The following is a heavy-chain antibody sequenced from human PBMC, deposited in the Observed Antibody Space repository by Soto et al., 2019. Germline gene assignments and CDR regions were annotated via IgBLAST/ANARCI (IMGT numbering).Heavy chain of an antibody. Sequence: LPETLSLTCAVSGVSISSYYWSWIRQPPGKELEWIGYNYYSGTTTNNPSLKSRVTISVNTSKNQFFLRLTSVSAADTAVYYCVRDCYIGYGHSMDHWGPGTLVTVSS. CDR2: NYYSGTT. V-gene: IGHV4-59*01. D-gene: IGHD5-18*01. CDR3: VRDCYIGYGHSMDH. CDR1: GVSISSYY. J-gene: IGHJ4*02.